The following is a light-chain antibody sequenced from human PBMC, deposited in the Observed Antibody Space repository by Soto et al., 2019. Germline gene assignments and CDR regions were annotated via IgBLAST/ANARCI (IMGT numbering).Light chain of an antibody. Sequence: QSALTQPASVSGSPGQSITISCTGTSSDVGGYNYVSWSQQHPGKAPKLMIYDVSNRPSGVSNRFSGSKSSNTASLTISGLQAEDEADYYCSSSTSSSTLVFGGGTKLTVL. V-gene: IGLV2-14*01. CDR1: SSDVGGYNY. CDR2: DVS. J-gene: IGLJ2*01. CDR3: SSSTSSSTLV.